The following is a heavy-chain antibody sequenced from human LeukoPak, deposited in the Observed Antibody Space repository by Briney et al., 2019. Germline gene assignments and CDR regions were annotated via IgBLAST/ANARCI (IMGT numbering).Heavy chain of an antibody. CDR2: INWNGGST. Sequence: EGSLRLSCAASGFTFDDYGMSWVRQAPGKGLEWVSGINWNGGSTGYTHSVKGRFTTSRDNAKNSLYLQMNSLRAEDTAVYYCARSMVTIPIPGGYWGQGTLVTVSS. CDR1: GFTFDDYG. CDR3: ARSMVTIPIPGGY. J-gene: IGHJ4*02. D-gene: IGHD5-24*01. V-gene: IGHV3-20*04.